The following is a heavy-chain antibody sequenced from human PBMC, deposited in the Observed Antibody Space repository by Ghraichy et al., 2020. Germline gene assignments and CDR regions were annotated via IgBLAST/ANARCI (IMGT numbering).Heavy chain of an antibody. CDR2: IYSGGST. V-gene: IGHV3-53*01. J-gene: IGHJ3*02. D-gene: IGHD2-8*02. CDR3: ARRVTGGYAFDI. Sequence: GGSLRLSCAASGFIVSSNYMSWVRQAPGKGLEWVSVIYSGGSTYYADSVKGRFTISRDNSKNTLYLQMNSLTAEDTAVYYCARRVTGGYAFDIWGQGTMVTVSS. CDR1: GFIVSSNY.